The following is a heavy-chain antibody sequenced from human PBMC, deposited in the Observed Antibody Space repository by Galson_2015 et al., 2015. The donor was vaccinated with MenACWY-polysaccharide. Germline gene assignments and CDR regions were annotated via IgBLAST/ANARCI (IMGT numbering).Heavy chain of an antibody. CDR1: DYSIRNGYF. J-gene: IGHJ4*02. D-gene: IGHD1-26*01. V-gene: IGHV4-38-2*01. CDR3: ARVEKYSGSFYILY. CDR2: IFHSGTT. Sequence: ETLSLTCAVSDYSIRNGYFWGWIRQPPGKGLEWLASIFHSGTTYYNPPLKSRVTISVDTSKNQFSLKLSSVTAADTAVYYCARVEKYSGSFYILYWGQGTLVTVSS.